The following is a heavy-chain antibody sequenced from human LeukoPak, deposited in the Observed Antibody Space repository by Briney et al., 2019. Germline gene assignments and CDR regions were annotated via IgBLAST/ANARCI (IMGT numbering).Heavy chain of an antibody. D-gene: IGHD6-19*01. J-gene: IGHJ4*02. CDR2: IYYSGST. CDR1: GGSISSYY. V-gene: IGHV4-59*01. CDR3: ARGSGWYGTHFDY. Sequence: SETLSLTCTVSGGSISSYYWSWIRQPPGKGLEWIGYIYYSGSTHYNPSLKSRVTISVDTSKNQFSLKLSSVTAADTAVYYCARGSGWYGTHFDYWGQGTLVTVSS.